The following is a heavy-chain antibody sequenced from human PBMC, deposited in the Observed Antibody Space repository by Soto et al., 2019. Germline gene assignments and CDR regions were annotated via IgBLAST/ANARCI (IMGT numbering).Heavy chain of an antibody. CDR2: IIPIFGTA. Sequence: QVQLVQSGAEVKKPGSSVKVSCKASGGTFSSYAISWVRQAPGQGLEWMGGIIPIFGTANYAQKFQGRVTITADESTSTAYMERSRLRSEDTAVYYCARRTQHRAGNWYFDLWGRGTLVTVSS. V-gene: IGHV1-69*01. J-gene: IGHJ2*01. CDR3: ARRTQHRAGNWYFDL. CDR1: GGTFSSYA. D-gene: IGHD3-10*01.